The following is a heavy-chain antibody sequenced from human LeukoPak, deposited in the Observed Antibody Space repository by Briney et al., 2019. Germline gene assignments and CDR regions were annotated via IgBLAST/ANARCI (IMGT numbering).Heavy chain of an antibody. J-gene: IGHJ2*01. Sequence: GGSLRLSCAASGFTFSNAWMSWVRQAPGKGLEWVGRIKSKTDGGTTDYAAPVKGRFTISRDDSKNTLYLQMNSLKTEDTSVYYCTTEPIAAAGRGDWYFDLWGRGTLVTVSS. CDR3: TTEPIAAAGRGDWYFDL. CDR1: GFTFSNAW. D-gene: IGHD6-13*01. V-gene: IGHV3-15*01. CDR2: IKSKTDGGTT.